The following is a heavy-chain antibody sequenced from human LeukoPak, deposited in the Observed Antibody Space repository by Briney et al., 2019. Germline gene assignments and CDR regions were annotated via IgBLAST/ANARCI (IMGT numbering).Heavy chain of an antibody. CDR2: VSYDGSNK. J-gene: IGHJ4*02. V-gene: IGHV3-30*04. Sequence: GRSLRLSCAASGFTFSSYAMHWVRQAPGKGLEWVAVVSYDGSNKYYADSVKGRFTISRDNSKNTLYLQMNSLRAEDTAVYYCARDLSGCLDYWGQGTLVTVSS. D-gene: IGHD6-19*01. CDR3: ARDLSGCLDY. CDR1: GFTFSSYA.